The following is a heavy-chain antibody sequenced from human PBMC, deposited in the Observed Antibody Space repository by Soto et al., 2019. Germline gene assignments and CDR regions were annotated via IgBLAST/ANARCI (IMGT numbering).Heavy chain of an antibody. V-gene: IGHV1-69*13. J-gene: IGHJ4*02. CDR2: IVPIYRTA. CDR3: VRDSGAKLSSS. D-gene: IGHD6-13*01. CDR1: GGTFSSYL. Sequence: SGKVSCKASGGTFSSYLIKLLLQAPVQGLEWVGGIVPIYRTADYAQKFQGRVTITADESARTSYMELRSLKSQDTAVYYCVRDSGAKLSSSWGQGTLVTVS.